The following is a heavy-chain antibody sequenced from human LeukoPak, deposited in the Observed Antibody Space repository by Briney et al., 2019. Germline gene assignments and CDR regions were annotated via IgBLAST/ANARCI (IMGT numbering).Heavy chain of an antibody. J-gene: IGHJ4*02. CDR1: GFTFSSYW. Sequence: PGGSLRLSCAASGFTFSSYWMNWVRQAPGKGLEWVANIKKDGSDKYYVDSVKGRFTISRDNAKTSLYLQMNSLRAEDTAVYYCARTGGSYPYYFEYWGQGTLVTVSS. V-gene: IGHV3-7*01. D-gene: IGHD1-26*01. CDR3: ARTGGSYPYYFEY. CDR2: IKKDGSDK.